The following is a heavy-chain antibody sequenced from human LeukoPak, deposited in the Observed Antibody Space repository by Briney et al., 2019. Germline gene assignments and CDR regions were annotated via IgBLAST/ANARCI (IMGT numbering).Heavy chain of an antibody. J-gene: IGHJ4*02. Sequence: SETLPLTCAVYGGSITGYYWSWIRQTPGRGLEWVGEIHYTGATSYNPSLKSRATISTDTSKNQFSLRLSSVTAADTAVYYCARGNILTGYCFDFWGQGALVTVSS. CDR1: GGSITGYY. V-gene: IGHV4-34*01. D-gene: IGHD3-9*01. CDR2: IHYTGAT. CDR3: ARGNILTGYCFDF.